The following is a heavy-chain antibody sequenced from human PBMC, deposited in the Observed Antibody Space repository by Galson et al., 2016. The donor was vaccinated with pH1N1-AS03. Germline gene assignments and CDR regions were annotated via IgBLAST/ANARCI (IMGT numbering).Heavy chain of an antibody. CDR3: AREPWGSTQGEY. J-gene: IGHJ4*02. Sequence: SLRLSCAASGFTINNNYMSWVRQAPGKGLEWVSVIYGGGDTFYADSVKGRFTISRDNSKNMVYLQMNSLRVEDTAVYYCAREPWGSTQGEYWGQGTLVTVS. D-gene: IGHD3-16*01. CDR2: IYGGGDT. V-gene: IGHV3-53*01. CDR1: GFTINNNY.